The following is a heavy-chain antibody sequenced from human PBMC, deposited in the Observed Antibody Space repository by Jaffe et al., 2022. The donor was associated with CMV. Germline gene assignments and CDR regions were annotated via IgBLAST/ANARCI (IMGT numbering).Heavy chain of an antibody. CDR2: ISSSSSYI. CDR1: GFTFSSYS. Sequence: EVQLVESGGGLVKPGGSLRLSCAASGFTFSSYSMNWVRQAPGKGLEWVSSISSSSSYIYYADSVKGRFTISRDNAKNSLYLQMNSLRAEDTAVYYCARVVIGLEYGSGSYSDADYYMDVWGKGTTVTVSS. CDR3: ARVVIGLEYGSGSYSDADYYMDV. D-gene: IGHD3-10*01. V-gene: IGHV3-21*01. J-gene: IGHJ6*03.